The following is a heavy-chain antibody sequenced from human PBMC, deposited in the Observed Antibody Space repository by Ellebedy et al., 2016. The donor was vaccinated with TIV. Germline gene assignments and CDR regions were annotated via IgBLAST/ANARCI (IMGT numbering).Heavy chain of an antibody. Sequence: AASVKVSCKASGYTFTNYAMHWVRQAPGQRLEWMGWINAGNGNTKYSQKFQGRVTITRDTSASPAYMELSSLRSEDTAVYYCTRDVRVVVVVAATLSAVYYYNGMDVWGQGTTVTVSS. CDR3: TRDVRVVVVVAATLSAVYYYNGMDV. CDR2: INAGNGNT. CDR1: GYTFTNYA. V-gene: IGHV1-3*01. D-gene: IGHD2-15*01. J-gene: IGHJ6*02.